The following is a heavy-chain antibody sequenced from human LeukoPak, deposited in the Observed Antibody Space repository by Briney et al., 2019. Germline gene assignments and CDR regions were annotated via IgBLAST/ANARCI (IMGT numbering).Heavy chain of an antibody. CDR1: GFSLSTSGMC. Sequence: ESGPALVKPTQTLTLTCTFSGFSLSTSGMCVSWIRQPPGKALEWLARIDWDDDKYYSTSLKTRLTISKDTSKNQVVLTMTNMDPVDTATYYCARINIAAASYYFDYWGQGTLVTVSS. D-gene: IGHD6-13*01. J-gene: IGHJ4*02. CDR2: IDWDDDK. V-gene: IGHV2-70*11. CDR3: ARINIAAASYYFDY.